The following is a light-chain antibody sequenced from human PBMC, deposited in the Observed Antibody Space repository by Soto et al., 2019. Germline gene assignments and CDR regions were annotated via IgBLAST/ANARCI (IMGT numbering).Light chain of an antibody. Sequence: QSVLTQPRSVSESPGQSVTISCTGTSSDVGGYNYVSWYQQHPGKAPKLMIYDVSKRPSGVPDRFSGSKSGNTASLTISGPRAEDGAVYYGSSYEGTPYVFGPGTKVTVL. V-gene: IGLV2-11*01. CDR2: DVS. CDR1: SSDVGGYNY. CDR3: SSYEGTPYV. J-gene: IGLJ1*01.